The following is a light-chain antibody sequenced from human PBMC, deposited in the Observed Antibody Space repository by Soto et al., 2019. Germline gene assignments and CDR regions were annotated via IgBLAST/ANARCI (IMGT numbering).Light chain of an antibody. CDR3: QQSYNSPPT. V-gene: IGKV1-39*01. CDR2: AAS. J-gene: IGKJ1*01. Sequence: DIQMTQSPSSLSASVGDRVTISCRASESIRSYLNLYQQKPGNAPKLLIYAASTLQSGIPSRFSGSGSGTDFIFTITSLQPEDFATYFCQQSYNSPPTFGQGTKVDIK. CDR1: ESIRSY.